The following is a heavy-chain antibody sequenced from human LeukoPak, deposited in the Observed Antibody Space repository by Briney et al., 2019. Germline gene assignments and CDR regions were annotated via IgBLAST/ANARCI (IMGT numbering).Heavy chain of an antibody. V-gene: IGHV3-33*01. Sequence: PGRSLRLSCAASGFTFSRHGMHWVRQAPGKGLEWVAVIWYDGSNENYADSVKGRFTISRDNSKNTLYLQANSLRAEDTAVYYCARNDYRGSHLDYWGQGTLVTVSS. CDR2: IWYDGSNE. J-gene: IGHJ4*02. D-gene: IGHD4-23*01. CDR1: GFTFSRHG. CDR3: ARNDYRGSHLDY.